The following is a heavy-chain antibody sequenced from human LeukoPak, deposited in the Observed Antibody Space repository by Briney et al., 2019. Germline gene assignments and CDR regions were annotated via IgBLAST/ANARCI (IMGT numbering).Heavy chain of an antibody. J-gene: IGHJ3*02. Sequence: GSLRLSCAASGFTVSSNYMSWVRQAPGKGLEWVSVIYSGGSTYYADSVKGRFTISRDNSKNTLYLQMNSLRAEDTAVYYCARDQYYGSGYAFDIWGQGTMVTVSS. CDR1: GFTVSSNY. D-gene: IGHD3-10*01. V-gene: IGHV3-53*01. CDR3: ARDQYYGSGYAFDI. CDR2: IYSGGST.